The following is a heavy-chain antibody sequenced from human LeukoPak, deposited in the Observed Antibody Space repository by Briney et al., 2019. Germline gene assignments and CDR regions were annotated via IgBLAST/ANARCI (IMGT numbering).Heavy chain of an antibody. Sequence: GGSLRLSCAASGFTFSSHGMHWARQAPGKGLEWVAFIRYDGSNKYYADSVKGRFTISRDNSKNTLYLQMNSLRAEDTAVYYCARTSGYDPTNFDYWGQGTLVTVSS. V-gene: IGHV3-30*02. CDR2: IRYDGSNK. CDR1: GFTFSSHG. J-gene: IGHJ4*02. D-gene: IGHD5-12*01. CDR3: ARTSGYDPTNFDY.